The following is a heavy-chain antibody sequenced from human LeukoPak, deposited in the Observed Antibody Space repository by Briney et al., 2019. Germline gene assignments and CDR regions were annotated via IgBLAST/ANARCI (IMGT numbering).Heavy chain of an antibody. V-gene: IGHV1-18*01. CDR3: ARVSITMVRGVINYFDY. Sequence: ASVKVSCKASGYTFTSYGISWVRQAPGQGLEWMGWISAYNGNTNYAQKLQGRVTMTTDTSTSTAYMELRSLRSDDTAVYYCARVSITMVRGVINYFDYWGQGTLATVSS. CDR1: GYTFTSYG. D-gene: IGHD3-10*01. J-gene: IGHJ4*02. CDR2: ISAYNGNT.